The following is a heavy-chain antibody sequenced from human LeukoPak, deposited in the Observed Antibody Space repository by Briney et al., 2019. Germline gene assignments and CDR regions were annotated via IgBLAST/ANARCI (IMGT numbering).Heavy chain of an antibody. D-gene: IGHD1-26*01. CDR2: IYTSGST. J-gene: IGHJ4*02. V-gene: IGHV4-61*02. Sequence: PSETLSLTCTVSGGSISSGSYYWSWIRQPAGKGLEWIGRIYTSGSTNYNPSLKSRVTISVDTSKNQFSLKLSSVTAADTAVYYCARGPEALPSIVGATDFDYWGQGTLVTVSS. CDR1: GGSISSGSYY. CDR3: ARGPEALPSIVGATDFDY.